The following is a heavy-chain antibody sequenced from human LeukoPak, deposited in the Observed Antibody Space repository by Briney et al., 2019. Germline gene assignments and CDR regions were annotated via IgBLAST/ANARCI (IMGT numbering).Heavy chain of an antibody. CDR1: GGSLDSNY. Sequence: PSETLSLTCTVSGGSLDSNYWSWIRQPPGKGLEWIGHVYYSGSTNYNPSLKSRVTISVDTSMNQFSLKLSSVTAADTAVYYCARHRYYDILTSRGYYGMDVWGQGTTVTVSS. J-gene: IGHJ6*02. CDR2: VYYSGST. D-gene: IGHD3-9*01. CDR3: ARHRYYDILTSRGYYGMDV. V-gene: IGHV4-59*08.